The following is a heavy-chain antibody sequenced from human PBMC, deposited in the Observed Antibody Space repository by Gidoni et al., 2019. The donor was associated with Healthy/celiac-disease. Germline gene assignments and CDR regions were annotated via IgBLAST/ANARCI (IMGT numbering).Heavy chain of an antibody. CDR1: GFTFSSYG. CDR2: IWYDGSNK. D-gene: IGHD1-20*01. V-gene: IGHV3-33*01. Sequence: QVQLVESGGGVVKPGRSLRLSCAASGFTFSSYGMHWVRQAPGKGLEWVAVIWYDGSNKYYADAVKGRFTISRDNTKNTLYLQMNSLRAEDTAVYYCARDQANNWNDFGIDVWGQGTTVTVSS. J-gene: IGHJ6*02. CDR3: ARDQANNWNDFGIDV.